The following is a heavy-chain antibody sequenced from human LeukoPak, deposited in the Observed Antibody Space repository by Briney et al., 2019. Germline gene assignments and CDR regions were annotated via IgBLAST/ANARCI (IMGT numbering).Heavy chain of an antibody. CDR3: ARVLGAAVAGGFDY. CDR2: ISSSSSYI. V-gene: IGHV3-21*01. CDR1: GFTFSSYA. D-gene: IGHD6-19*01. Sequence: GGSLRLSCAASGFTFSSYAMSWVRQAPGKGLEWVSSISSSSSYIYYADSVKGRFTISRDNAKNSLYLQMNSLRAEDTAVYYCARVLGAAVAGGFDYWGQGTLVTVSS. J-gene: IGHJ4*02.